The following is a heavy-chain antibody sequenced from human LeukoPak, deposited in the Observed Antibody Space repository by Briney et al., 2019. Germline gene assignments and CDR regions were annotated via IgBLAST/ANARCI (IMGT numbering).Heavy chain of an antibody. Sequence: SETLSLTCTVSGGSISSGSYYWSWIRQPAGKGLEWIGRIFTSGYTNYNPSLKSRVTISVDTSKNQFSLQLSSVTAADSAVYYCARCPQDWSEYYYMDVWGKGTTVTVSS. J-gene: IGHJ6*03. CDR2: IFTSGYT. CDR1: GGSISSGSYY. CDR3: ARCPQDWSEYYYMDV. D-gene: IGHD3-9*01. V-gene: IGHV4-61*02.